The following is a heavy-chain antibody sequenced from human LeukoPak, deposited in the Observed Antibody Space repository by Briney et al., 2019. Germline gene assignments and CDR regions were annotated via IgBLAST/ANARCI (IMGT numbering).Heavy chain of an antibody. V-gene: IGHV4-34*01. D-gene: IGHD6-19*01. J-gene: IGHJ4*02. CDR3: ARIRGSSGWYGGSNFDY. Sequence: SETLSLTCAVYGGSFSGYYWSWIRQPPGKGLEWIGEINHSGSTNYNPSLKSRDTISVDTSKNQFSLKLGSVTAADTAVYYCARIRGSSGWYGGSNFDYWDQGTLVTVSS. CDR1: GGSFSGYY. CDR2: INHSGST.